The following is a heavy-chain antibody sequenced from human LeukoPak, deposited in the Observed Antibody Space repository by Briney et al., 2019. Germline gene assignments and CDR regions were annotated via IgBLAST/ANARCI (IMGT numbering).Heavy chain of an antibody. V-gene: IGHV4-59*08. D-gene: IGHD5-12*01. CDR1: GGSISSYY. Sequence: PSETLSLTCTVSGGSISSYYWSWIRQPPGKGLEWIGYFHYSGSTNYNPSLKSRVTISVDTSKNQFSLKLSSVTAADTAVYYCARIRGGSGYDDYWGQGTLVTVSS. CDR3: ARIRGGSGYDDY. CDR2: FHYSGST. J-gene: IGHJ4*02.